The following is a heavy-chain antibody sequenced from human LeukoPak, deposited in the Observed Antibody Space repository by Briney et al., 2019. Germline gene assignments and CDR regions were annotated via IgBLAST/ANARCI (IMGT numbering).Heavy chain of an antibody. CDR3: AKDKVTIFGVASDAFDI. V-gene: IGHV3-48*01. CDR2: ISSSSSTI. CDR1: GFTFSTYS. Sequence: GGSLRLSCAASGFTFSTYSMNWVRQAPGKGLEWVSYISSSSSTIYYADSVKGRFTISRDNAKNSLYLQMNSLRAEDTAVYYCAKDKVTIFGVASDAFDIWGQGTMVTVSS. J-gene: IGHJ3*02. D-gene: IGHD3-3*01.